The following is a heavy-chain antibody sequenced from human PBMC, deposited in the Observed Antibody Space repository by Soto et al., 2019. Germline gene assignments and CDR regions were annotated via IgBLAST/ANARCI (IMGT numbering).Heavy chain of an antibody. V-gene: IGHV1-3*04. J-gene: IGHJ5*02. CDR3: AREPYSNENWFEP. D-gene: IGHD4-4*01. Sequence: GASVKVSCKASGYIFTSYSIHWVRQAPGQRLEWMGWINTDNGDTKYSQKFQGRVTISRDTSASTAYMELSSLRSEDTAVYYCAREPYSNENWFEPWGQGTRVTVSS. CDR1: GYIFTSYS. CDR2: INTDNGDT.